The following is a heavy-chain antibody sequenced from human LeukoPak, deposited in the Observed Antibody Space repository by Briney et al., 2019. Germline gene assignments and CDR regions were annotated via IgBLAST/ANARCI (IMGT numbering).Heavy chain of an antibody. CDR2: INPNSGGT. Sequence: ASVKVSCKASGYTFTGYYMHWVRQAPGQGLEWMGWINPNSGGTNYAQKFQGRVTMTRDTSISTAYMELSRLRSDDTAVYYCAREGERNYYYDSSGFDYWGQGTLVTVSS. J-gene: IGHJ4*02. CDR1: GYTFTGYY. V-gene: IGHV1-2*02. D-gene: IGHD3-22*01. CDR3: AREGERNYYYDSSGFDY.